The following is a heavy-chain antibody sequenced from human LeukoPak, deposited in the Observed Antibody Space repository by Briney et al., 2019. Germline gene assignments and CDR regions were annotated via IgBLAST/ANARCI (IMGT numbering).Heavy chain of an antibody. CDR1: GFTFSSYS. V-gene: IGHV3-48*04. D-gene: IGHD6-13*01. Sequence: GGSLRLSCAASGFTFSSYSMNWVRQAPGKGLEWVSYISSSSSTIYYADSVKGRFTISRDNAKNSLYLQMNSLRAEDTAVYYCARPHSSSWADAFDIWGQGTMVTVSS. J-gene: IGHJ3*02. CDR2: ISSSSSTI. CDR3: ARPHSSSWADAFDI.